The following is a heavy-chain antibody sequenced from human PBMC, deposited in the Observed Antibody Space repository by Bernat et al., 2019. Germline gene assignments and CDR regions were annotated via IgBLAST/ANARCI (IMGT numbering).Heavy chain of an antibody. D-gene: IGHD3-10*01. CDR3: ARVVGSGRVGGYYYYGMDV. CDR1: GDSVSSNSAA. J-gene: IGHJ6*02. V-gene: IGHV6-1*01. Sequence: QVQLQQSGPGLVKPSQTLSLTCAISGDSVSSNSAAWNWIRQSPSRGLEWLGRTYYRSKWYNDYAVSVKSRITINPDTSKNQFSLQLNSVTPEDTAVYYCARVVGSGRVGGYYYYGMDVWGQGTTVTVSS. CDR2: TYYRSKWYN.